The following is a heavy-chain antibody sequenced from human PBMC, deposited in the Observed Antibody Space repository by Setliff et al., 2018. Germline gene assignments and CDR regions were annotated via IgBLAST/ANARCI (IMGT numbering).Heavy chain of an antibody. CDR3: AKDGQQEAPYAFDM. CDR1: GFTFSTYS. CDR2: ISGDSVYI. D-gene: IGHD6-13*01. Sequence: LRLSCAASGFTFSTYSMSWVRQAPGKGLEWVSAISGDSVYIYYADSVKGRFTISRDNSKNTLYLQMRSLRAEDTAIYYCAKDGQQEAPYAFDMWGQGTMVTVSS. V-gene: IGHV3-23*01. J-gene: IGHJ3*02.